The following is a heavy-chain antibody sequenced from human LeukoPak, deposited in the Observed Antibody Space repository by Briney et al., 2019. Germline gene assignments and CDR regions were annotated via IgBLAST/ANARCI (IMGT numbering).Heavy chain of an antibody. CDR3: ARSTLGMYYYDSSGYYPFDY. J-gene: IGHJ4*02. Sequence: SVKVSCKASGGTFSSYAISWVRQAPGQGLEWMGGIIPIFGTANYAQKFQGRVTITADESTSTAYMELSSLRSEDTAVYYCARSTLGMYYYDSSGYYPFDYWGQGTLVTVSS. CDR1: GGTFSSYA. CDR2: IIPIFGTA. D-gene: IGHD3-22*01. V-gene: IGHV1-69*13.